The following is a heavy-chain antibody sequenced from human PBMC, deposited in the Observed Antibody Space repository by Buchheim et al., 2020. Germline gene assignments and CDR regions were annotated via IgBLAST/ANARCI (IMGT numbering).Heavy chain of an antibody. Sequence: QLQLQESGPRLVKPSETLSLTCTVSGGSVSSSSYYWGWLRQPPGKGLEWIGHVHYSGSTDYSPSLKSRLTMSVDTSRNQFFLKLSSVTAADTAIYYCARDFDYNSGSTLDSWGQGTL. CDR3: ARDFDYNSGSTLDS. D-gene: IGHD3-10*01. CDR2: VHYSGST. V-gene: IGHV4-39*02. J-gene: IGHJ4*02. CDR1: GGSVSSSSYY.